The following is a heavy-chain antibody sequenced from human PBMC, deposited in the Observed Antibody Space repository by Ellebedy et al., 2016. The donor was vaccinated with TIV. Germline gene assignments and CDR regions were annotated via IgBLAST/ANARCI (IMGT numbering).Heavy chain of an antibody. CDR2: ISVYNGNT. V-gene: IGHV1-18*01. CDR3: ARVAGRYWFDP. D-gene: IGHD3-9*01. J-gene: IGHJ5*02. CDR1: GYTFTSYG. Sequence: AASVKVSCKASGYTFTSYGISWVRQAPGQGLEWMGWISVYNGNTNYAQKLQGRVTMTTDTSASTAYMELRSLRSDDTAVYYCARVAGRYWFDPWGQGTLVTVSS.